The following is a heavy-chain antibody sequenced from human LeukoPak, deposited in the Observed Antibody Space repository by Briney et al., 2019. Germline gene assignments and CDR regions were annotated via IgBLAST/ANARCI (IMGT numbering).Heavy chain of an antibody. J-gene: IGHJ6*03. V-gene: IGHV1-69*02. CDR1: GGTFSSYT. Sequence: SVKVSCKASGGTFSSYTISWVRQAPGQGLEWMGRIIPIPGIANYAQKFQGRVTITADKSTSTAYMELSSLRSEDTAVYYCARVKRYSGYDYPIDYYYYYMDVWGKGTTVTVSS. CDR3: ARVKRYSGYDYPIDYYYYYMDV. CDR2: IIPIPGIA. D-gene: IGHD5-12*01.